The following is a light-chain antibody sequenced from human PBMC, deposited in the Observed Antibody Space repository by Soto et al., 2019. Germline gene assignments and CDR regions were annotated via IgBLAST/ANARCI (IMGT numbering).Light chain of an antibody. V-gene: IGKV1-39*01. Sequence: DIPVSPSPSSLSASIGDRVTITCRASQSISTYLNWYQQKPGKPPKLLIYAASSLESGVPSGFSGSASGAEFTLTISSLQPEDFATYYCQQSYSSPPTFGQGTKVDIK. CDR3: QQSYSSPPT. J-gene: IGKJ1*01. CDR1: QSISTY. CDR2: AAS.